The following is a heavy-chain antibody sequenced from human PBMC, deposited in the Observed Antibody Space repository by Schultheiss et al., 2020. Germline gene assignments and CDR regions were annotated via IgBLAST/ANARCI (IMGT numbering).Heavy chain of an antibody. CDR2: INHSGST. CDR3: AKDSPEHCSSTTCQTPCYYYYAPEV. Sequence: SETLSLTCAVYGGSFSGYYWSWIRQPPGKGLEWIGEINHSGSTNYNPSLKSRVTISVDTSKNQFSLKLSSVTAADTAVYYCAKDSPEHCSSTTCQTPCYYYYAPEVWGQGTTVTVSS. V-gene: IGHV4-34*01. D-gene: IGHD2-2*01. CDR1: GGSFSGYY. J-gene: IGHJ6*02.